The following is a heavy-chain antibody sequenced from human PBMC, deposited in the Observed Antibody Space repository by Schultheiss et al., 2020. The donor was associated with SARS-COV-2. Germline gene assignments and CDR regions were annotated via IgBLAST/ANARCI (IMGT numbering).Heavy chain of an antibody. J-gene: IGHJ4*02. CDR1: GGSFSGYS. CDR2: IYYSGST. V-gene: IGHV4-59*01. CDR3: ARSVWGGTVG. D-gene: IGHD3-16*01. Sequence: SETLSLTCAVYGGSFSGYSWSWIRQPPGKGLEWIGYIYYSGSTNYNPSLKSRVTISVDTSKNQFSLKLSSVTAADTAVYYCARSVWGGTVGWGQGTLVTVSS.